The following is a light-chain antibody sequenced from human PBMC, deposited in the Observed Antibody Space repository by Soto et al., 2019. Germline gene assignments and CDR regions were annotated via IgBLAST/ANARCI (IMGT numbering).Light chain of an antibody. Sequence: QSVLTQPPSVSGAPGQRVTISCTGSSSNIGAGYDVHWYQQLPGTAPKLLIYGNSNRPSGFPDRFSGSKSGTSASLAITGLQAEDEADYYCQSYDSSLSGYVFGTGNKLTV. V-gene: IGLV1-40*01. CDR2: GNS. J-gene: IGLJ1*01. CDR1: SSNIGAGYD. CDR3: QSYDSSLSGYV.